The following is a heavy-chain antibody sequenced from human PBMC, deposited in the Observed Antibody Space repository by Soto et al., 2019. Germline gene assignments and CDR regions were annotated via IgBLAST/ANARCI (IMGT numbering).Heavy chain of an antibody. CDR1: GFTFDDYA. CDR3: AKDIERAVAGTDYYYYGMDV. D-gene: IGHD6-19*01. J-gene: IGHJ6*02. V-gene: IGHV3-9*01. Sequence: EVQLVESGGGLVQPGRSLRLSCAASGFTFDDYAMHWVRQAPGKGLEWVSGISWNSGSIGYADSVKGRFTISRDNAKNSLYLQMNSLRADDTALYYCAKDIERAVAGTDYYYYGMDVWGQGTTVTVSS. CDR2: ISWNSGSI.